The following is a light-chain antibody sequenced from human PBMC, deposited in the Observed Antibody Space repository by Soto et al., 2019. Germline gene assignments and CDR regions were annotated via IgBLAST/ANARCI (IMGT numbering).Light chain of an antibody. CDR3: QQLKT. J-gene: IGKJ1*01. CDR1: QGISSY. Sequence: IQLTQSPSSLSASVGDRVTITCRASQGISSYLAWYQQKPGKAPKLLIYAASTLQSGVPSRFSGSGSGTDFTLTISSLHPEDFATYYCQQLKTFGQGTKVEIK. V-gene: IGKV1-9*01. CDR2: AAS.